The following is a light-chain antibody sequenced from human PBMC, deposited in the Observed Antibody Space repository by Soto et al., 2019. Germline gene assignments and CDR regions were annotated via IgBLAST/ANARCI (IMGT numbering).Light chain of an antibody. Sequence: VLTQSPGTLSLSPGERATLSCRASQSVSSSYLAWYQQKPGQAPRLLIYGASSRATGIPDRFSGSGSGTDFTLTISRLEPEDFAVYYCQQYGSSPRITFGQGTRLEIK. J-gene: IGKJ5*01. CDR1: QSVSSSY. CDR3: QQYGSSPRIT. CDR2: GAS. V-gene: IGKV3-20*01.